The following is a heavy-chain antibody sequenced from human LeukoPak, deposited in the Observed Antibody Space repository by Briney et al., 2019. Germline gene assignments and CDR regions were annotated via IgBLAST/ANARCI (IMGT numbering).Heavy chain of an antibody. J-gene: IGHJ4*02. Sequence: ASVKVSCKASGYTFTSYYMHWVRQAPGQGLEWMGIINPSGGSTSYAQKFQGRVTMTRDMSTSTVYMELSSLRSEDTAVYYCAGKESLGSGSIVVNFDYWGQGTLVTVSS. CDR1: GYTFTSYY. CDR3: AGKESLGSGSIVVNFDY. V-gene: IGHV1-46*01. D-gene: IGHD3-22*01. CDR2: INPSGGST.